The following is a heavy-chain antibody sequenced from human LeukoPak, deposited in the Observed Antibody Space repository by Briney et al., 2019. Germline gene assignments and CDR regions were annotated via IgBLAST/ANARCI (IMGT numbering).Heavy chain of an antibody. V-gene: IGHV4-59*13. CDR1: GGSISSYY. CDR2: IYYSGST. CDR3: ARTTEGGYTYGYFYYYYMDV. D-gene: IGHD5-18*01. Sequence: SETLSLTCTVSGGSISSYYWSWIRRPPGKGLEWIGYIYYSGSTSYNPSLKSRVTISVDTSKNQFSLKLRSVTAADTAVYYCARTTEGGYTYGYFYYYYMDVWGKGTTVTISS. J-gene: IGHJ6*03.